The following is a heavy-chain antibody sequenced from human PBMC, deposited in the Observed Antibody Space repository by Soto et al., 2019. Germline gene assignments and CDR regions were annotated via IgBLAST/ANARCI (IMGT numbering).Heavy chain of an antibody. Sequence: EVQLVQSGAEVKKPGESLRISCKGSGYSFTSYWISWVRQMPGKGLEWMGRIDPSDSYTNYSPSFQGHVTISADKSISTAYLQWSSLKASDTAMYYCARLPRIQLWLPDYYYYYGMDVWGQGTTVTVSS. D-gene: IGHD5-18*01. CDR1: GYSFTSYW. J-gene: IGHJ6*02. CDR2: IDPSDSYT. V-gene: IGHV5-10-1*03. CDR3: ARLPRIQLWLPDYYYYYGMDV.